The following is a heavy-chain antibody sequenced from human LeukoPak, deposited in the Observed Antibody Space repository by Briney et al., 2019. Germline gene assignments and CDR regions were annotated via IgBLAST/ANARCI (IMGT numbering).Heavy chain of an antibody. V-gene: IGHV3-48*01. CDR1: GFTFSSYS. Sequence: RGSLRLSCAASGFTFSSYSMNWVRQAPGKGLEWVSYISNSSSTIYYADSAKGRFTISRDNAENSLYLQMNSLRAEDTAVYYCAKDAGGSADYFDYWGQGTLVTVSS. D-gene: IGHD4-23*01. CDR2: ISNSSSTI. CDR3: AKDAGGSADYFDY. J-gene: IGHJ4*02.